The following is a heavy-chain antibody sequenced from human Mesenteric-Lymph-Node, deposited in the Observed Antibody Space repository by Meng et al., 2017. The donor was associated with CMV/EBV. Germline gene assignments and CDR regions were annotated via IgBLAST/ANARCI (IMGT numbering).Heavy chain of an antibody. CDR3: ARMKSPYNFWSGYVYYYGMDV. Sequence: ASVKVSCKASGYTFINHDINWVRQAAGQGLEWMGWMNSNSGNTGYAQKFQGRVTMTRDTSVSTAYMELSRLRSDDTAVYYCARMKSPYNFWSGYVYYYGMDVWGQGTTVTVSS. D-gene: IGHD3-3*01. CDR1: GYTFINHD. J-gene: IGHJ6*02. V-gene: IGHV1-8*01. CDR2: MNSNSGNT.